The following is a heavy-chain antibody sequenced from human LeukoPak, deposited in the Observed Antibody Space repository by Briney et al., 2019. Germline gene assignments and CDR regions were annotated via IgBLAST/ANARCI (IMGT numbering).Heavy chain of an antibody. J-gene: IGHJ1*01. CDR2: FDPEDGET. CDR1: GYTLTELS. V-gene: IGHV1-24*01. Sequence: ASVKVSCKVSGYTLTELSMHWVRQAPGKGLEWMGGFDPEDGETIYAQKFQGRVTMTEDTSTDTAYMELSSLRSGDTAVYYCATISLYSSGWYNRYFQHWGQGTLVTVSS. D-gene: IGHD6-19*01. CDR3: ATISLYSSGWYNRYFQH.